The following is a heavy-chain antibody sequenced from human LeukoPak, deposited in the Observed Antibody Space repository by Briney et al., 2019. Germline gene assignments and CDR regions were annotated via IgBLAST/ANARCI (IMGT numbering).Heavy chain of an antibody. CDR2: ISAYNGNT. V-gene: IGHV1-18*01. Sequence: ASVKVSCKASGGTFSSYAISWVRQAPGQGLEWMGWISAYNGNTNYAQKLQGRVTMTTDTSTSTAYMELRSLRSDDTAVYYCARGYSYGLLPDYWGQGTLVTVSS. CDR3: ARGYSYGLLPDY. D-gene: IGHD5-18*01. J-gene: IGHJ4*02. CDR1: GGTFSSYA.